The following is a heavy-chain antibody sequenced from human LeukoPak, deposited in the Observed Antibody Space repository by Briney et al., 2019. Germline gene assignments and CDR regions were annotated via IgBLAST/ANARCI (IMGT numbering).Heavy chain of an antibody. J-gene: IGHJ4*02. CDR3: ARDWSGVAAGIDY. CDR2: IKVDGSEK. CDR1: GFTFSSHW. D-gene: IGHD6-13*01. V-gene: IGHV3-7*01. Sequence: GGSLRLSCAASGFTFSSHWMSWVRXXXXXXXXXXXNIKVDGSEKYYVDSVKGRFTISRDNAKNSLYLQMNSLRAEDTAVYYCARDWSGVAAGIDYWGQGTLVTVSS.